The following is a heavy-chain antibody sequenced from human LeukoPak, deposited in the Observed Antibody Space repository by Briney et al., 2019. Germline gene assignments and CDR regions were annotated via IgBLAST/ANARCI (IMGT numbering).Heavy chain of an antibody. CDR1: GYTFTRYG. CDR3: ARDCSGGSCYDGVDY. Sequence: ASVKVSCKASGYTFTRYGISWVRQAPGQGLEWMGWISGYKGNIKYAQKFQGRVTMTTDTSTTTAYMELRSLGTDDTVVYYCARDCSGGSCYDGVDYWGQGTLVTVSS. CDR2: ISGYKGNI. V-gene: IGHV1-18*01. J-gene: IGHJ4*02. D-gene: IGHD2-15*01.